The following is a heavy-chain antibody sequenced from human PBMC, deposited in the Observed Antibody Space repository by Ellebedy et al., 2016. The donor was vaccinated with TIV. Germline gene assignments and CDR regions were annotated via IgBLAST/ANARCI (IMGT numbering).Heavy chain of an antibody. D-gene: IGHD1-26*01. J-gene: IGHJ5*02. CDR1: GFTFSSYA. CDR2: ISSNGGST. CDR3: ARERHSGGLGATGFDP. V-gene: IGHV3-64*02. Sequence: GESLKIFXSASGFTFSSYAMHWVRQASGKGLEFVSAISSNGGSTYYADSVKGRFTISRDNSKNTLYLQMGSLRAEDMAVYYGARERHSGGLGATGFDPWGQGTLVTVSS.